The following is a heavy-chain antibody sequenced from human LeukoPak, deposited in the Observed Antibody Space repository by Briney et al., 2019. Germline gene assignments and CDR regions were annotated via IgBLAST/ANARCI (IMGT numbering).Heavy chain of an antibody. CDR1: GASLSGYY. V-gene: IGHV4-59*01. D-gene: IGHD6-19*01. J-gene: IGHJ4*02. CDR3: ASSPTGGSSGWYGGLGY. Sequence: PSETLSLTCTVSGASLSGYYWTWIRQPPGKGLEWTGYNSYSRSTNYNPSLKSRVTISVDTSKNQFSLKLSSVTAADTAVYYCASSPTGGSSGWYGGLGYWGQGTLVTVSS. CDR2: NSYSRST.